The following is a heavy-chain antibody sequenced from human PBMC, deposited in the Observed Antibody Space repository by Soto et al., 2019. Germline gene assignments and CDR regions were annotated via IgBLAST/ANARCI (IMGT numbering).Heavy chain of an antibody. CDR3: AKVVHKVGNKGHDY. Sequence: SSETLSLTCPVSGGSIRSGDYYWSWIRQPPGKGLEWIGYIYYSGSTYYNPSLKSRVTISVDTSKNQFSLKLSSVTAAGTAVYYWAKVVHKVGNKGHDYWGQGNLVTVSS. CDR1: GGSIRSGDYY. D-gene: IGHD1-1*01. J-gene: IGHJ4*02. CDR2: IYYSGST. V-gene: IGHV4-30-4*01.